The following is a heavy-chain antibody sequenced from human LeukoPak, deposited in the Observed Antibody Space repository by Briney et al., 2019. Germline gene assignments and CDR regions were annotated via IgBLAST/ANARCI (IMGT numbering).Heavy chain of an antibody. CDR1: GGSISSYY. CDR3: ARGPNYPSPSPFDY. CDR2: IYYSGST. J-gene: IGHJ4*02. D-gene: IGHD5-24*01. Sequence: ASETLSLTCTVSGGSISSYYWSWIRQPPGKGLEWIGCIYYSGSTDYNPSLKSRVTISVDTSKNQFSLKLSSVTAADTAVYYCARGPNYPSPSPFDYWGQGTLVTVSS. V-gene: IGHV4-59*08.